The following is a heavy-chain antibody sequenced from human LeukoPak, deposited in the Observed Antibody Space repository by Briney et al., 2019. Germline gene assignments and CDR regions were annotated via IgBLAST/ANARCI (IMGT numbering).Heavy chain of an antibody. CDR3: ARGEGIVVVPAAIEASYYGMDV. Sequence: ASVKVSCKASGYTITGYYMHWVRQAPGQGLEWMGWINPNSDGTNYAQKFQGRVTMTRDTSISTAYMELSRLRSDDTAVYYCARGEGIVVVPAAIEASYYGMDVWGQGTTVTVSS. D-gene: IGHD2-2*01. V-gene: IGHV1-2*02. CDR1: GYTITGYY. J-gene: IGHJ6*02. CDR2: INPNSDGT.